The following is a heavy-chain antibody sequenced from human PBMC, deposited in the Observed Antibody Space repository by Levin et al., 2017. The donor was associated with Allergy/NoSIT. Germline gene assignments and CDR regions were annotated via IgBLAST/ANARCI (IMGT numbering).Heavy chain of an antibody. Sequence: GGSLRLSCAASRFTFSIYAMSWIRQAPGKGLEWVSTISTSGGSTYYADSVKGRFTISRDNSRNTLYLQMNSLRAEDTAVYYCAKGGGDCSSTSCSPAQRQYGMDGWGQGTTVTVSS. D-gene: IGHD2-2*01. J-gene: IGHJ6*02. V-gene: IGHV3-23*01. CDR2: ISTSGGST. CDR1: RFTFSIYA. CDR3: AKGGGDCSSTSCSPAQRQYGMDG.